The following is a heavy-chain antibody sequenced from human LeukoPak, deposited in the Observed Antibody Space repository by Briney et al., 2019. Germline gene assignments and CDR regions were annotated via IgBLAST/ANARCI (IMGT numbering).Heavy chain of an antibody. Sequence: GGSLRLSCAASGFIFGDYAMNWVRQAPGTGLEWVAGITGAGGITYYADSVKGRFTISRQNSKNTLSLQMNSLRAEDTALYYCARRSPYYYMDVWSKGTTVTVSS. CDR2: ITGAGGIT. CDR3: ARRSPYYYMDV. D-gene: IGHD3-10*01. CDR1: GFIFGDYA. V-gene: IGHV3-23*01. J-gene: IGHJ6*03.